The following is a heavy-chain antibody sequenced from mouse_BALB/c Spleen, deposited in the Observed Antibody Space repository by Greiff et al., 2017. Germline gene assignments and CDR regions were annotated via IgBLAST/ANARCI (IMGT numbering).Heavy chain of an antibody. Sequence: EVKLMESGGGLVKPGGSLKLSCAASGFTFSSYAMSWVRQSPEKRLEWVAEISSGGSYTYYPDTVTGRFTISRDNAKNTLYLEMSSLRSEDTAMYYCAREGKVSWFAYWGQGTLVTVSA. CDR2: ISSGGSYT. CDR3: AREGKVSWFAY. D-gene: IGHD2-14*01. V-gene: IGHV5-9-4*01. CDR1: GFTFSSYA. J-gene: IGHJ3*01.